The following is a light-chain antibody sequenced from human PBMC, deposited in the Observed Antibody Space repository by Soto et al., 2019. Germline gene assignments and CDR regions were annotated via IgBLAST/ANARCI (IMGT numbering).Light chain of an antibody. CDR3: QQRNIWPPVT. Sequence: ETVMTQSPDTLSLSPGERATLSCRASQSVSDNLAWYQQRPGQAPRLLIYGASTRATGIPARFSGSGSGTDFTLTISSLEPEDSAVYYCQQRNIWPPVTFGQGTRLEIK. J-gene: IGKJ5*01. V-gene: IGKV3-15*01. CDR2: GAS. CDR1: QSVSDN.